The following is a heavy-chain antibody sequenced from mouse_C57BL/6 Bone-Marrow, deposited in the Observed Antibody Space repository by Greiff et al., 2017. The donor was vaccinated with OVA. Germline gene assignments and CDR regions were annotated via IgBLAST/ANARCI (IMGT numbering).Heavy chain of an antibody. CDR1: GYTFTSYW. CDR2: IYPSDSET. J-gene: IGHJ3*01. Sequence: QVQLQQPGAELVRPGSSVKLSCKASGYTFTSYWMDWVKQRPGQGLEWIGNIYPSDSETHYNQKFKDKATLTEDKSSSTAYMQLSSLTSEDSAVYDCARSEYDCGWFAYWGQGTLVTVSA. D-gene: IGHD2-4*01. CDR3: ARSEYDCGWFAY. V-gene: IGHV1-61*01.